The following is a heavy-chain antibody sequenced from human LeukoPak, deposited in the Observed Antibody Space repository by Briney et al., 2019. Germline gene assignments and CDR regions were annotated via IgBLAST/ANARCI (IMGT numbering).Heavy chain of an antibody. CDR2: INHNGNVN. CDR1: GFTVSSNY. V-gene: IGHV3-7*03. D-gene: IGHD3-16*01. CDR3: ARGGGLDV. Sequence: GGSLRLSCAASGFTVSSNYMSWARQAPGKGLEWVASINHNGNVNYYVDSVKGRFTISRDNAKNSLYLQMSNLRAEDTAVYFCARGGGLDVWGQGATVTVSS. J-gene: IGHJ6*02.